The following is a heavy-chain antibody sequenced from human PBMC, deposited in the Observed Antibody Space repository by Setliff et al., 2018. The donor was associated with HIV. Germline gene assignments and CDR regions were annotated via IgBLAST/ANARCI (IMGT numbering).Heavy chain of an antibody. CDR1: GLTFSSYW. CDR2: IKEDGSEQ. D-gene: IGHD6-13*01. V-gene: IGHV3-7*03. Sequence: PGGSLRLSCAASGLTFSSYWMSWVRQAPGKGLEWMANIKEDGSEQYYMDSVKGRFTISRDNSKNTLYLQMNSLRAEDTAVYYCAKDHATSSWFTSLLDYWGQGALVTVSS. CDR3: AKDHATSSWFTSLLDY. J-gene: IGHJ4*02.